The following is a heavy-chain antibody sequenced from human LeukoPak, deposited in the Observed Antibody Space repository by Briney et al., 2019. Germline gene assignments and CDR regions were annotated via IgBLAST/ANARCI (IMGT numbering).Heavy chain of an antibody. V-gene: IGHV1-69*04. Sequence: ASVKVSCKASGGTFSSYAISWVRQAPGQGLEWMGRIIPILGIANYAQKFQGRVTITADKSTSTAYMELSSLRSEDTAVYYCARVGYSSGWYFDYWGQGTLVTVSS. J-gene: IGHJ4*02. CDR2: IIPILGIA. CDR3: ARVGYSSGWYFDY. CDR1: GGTFSSYA. D-gene: IGHD6-19*01.